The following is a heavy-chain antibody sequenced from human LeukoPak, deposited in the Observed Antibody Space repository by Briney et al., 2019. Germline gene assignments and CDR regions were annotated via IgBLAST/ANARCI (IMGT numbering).Heavy chain of an antibody. Sequence: GGSLRLSCAASGFTFSNYWMHWVRQAPGKGLVWVSRIKSDGRTTSYADSVKGRFTISRDNAKNTLYLQMNSLRAEDTAVYYCAKGDWGGVGATSFDYWGQGTLVTVSS. CDR2: IKSDGRTT. CDR3: AKGDWGGVGATSFDY. J-gene: IGHJ4*02. D-gene: IGHD1-26*01. CDR1: GFTFSNYW. V-gene: IGHV3-74*01.